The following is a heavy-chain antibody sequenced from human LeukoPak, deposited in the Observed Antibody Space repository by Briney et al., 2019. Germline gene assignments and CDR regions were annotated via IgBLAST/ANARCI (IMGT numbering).Heavy chain of an antibody. J-gene: IGHJ4*02. V-gene: IGHV3-74*01. CDR3: ARDSLGYCSGGSCYAGLDY. D-gene: IGHD2-15*01. CDR2: INSDGSST. CDR1: GFTFSSYW. Sequence: PGGSLRLSCAASGFTFSSYWMHWVRHAPGKGLVWVSRINSDGSSTSYADSVKGRFTISRDNAKNTPYLQMNSLRAEDTAVYYCARDSLGYCSGGSCYAGLDYWGQGTLVTVSS.